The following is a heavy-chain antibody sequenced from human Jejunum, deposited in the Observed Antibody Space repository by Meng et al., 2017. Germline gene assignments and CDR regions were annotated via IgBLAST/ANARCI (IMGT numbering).Heavy chain of an antibody. CDR3: ARSRAPDRTGYYYFDF. CDR1: GDSMNSYY. Sequence: SETLSLTCTVSGDSMNSYYWSWIRQPPGKGLEWIGYLYYSGDTNYNPSLNSRVTISVDTSKNQFSLRLSSVTAADTAMYYCARSRAPDRTGYYYFDFWGQGSVVTVSS. J-gene: IGHJ4*02. V-gene: IGHV4-59*01. CDR2: LYYSGDT. D-gene: IGHD3-22*01.